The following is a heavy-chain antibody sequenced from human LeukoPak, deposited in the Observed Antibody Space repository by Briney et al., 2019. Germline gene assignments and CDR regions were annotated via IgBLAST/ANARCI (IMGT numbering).Heavy chain of an antibody. J-gene: IGHJ4*02. CDR2: INHSGST. D-gene: IGHD6-6*01. CDR1: GESFSDYY. V-gene: IGHV4-34*01. CDR3: ARASNYSSSSGVYFDY. Sequence: SETLSLTCAVYGESFSDYYWSWICQPPGKGLQWIGEINHSGSTNYNPSLKSRVTVSVDTSKNQFSLKLSSVTAAGTAVYFCARASNYSSSSGVYFDYWGQGTLVTVSS.